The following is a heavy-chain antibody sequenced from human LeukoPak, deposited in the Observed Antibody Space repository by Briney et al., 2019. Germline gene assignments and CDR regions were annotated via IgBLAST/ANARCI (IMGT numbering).Heavy chain of an antibody. CDR1: GFTFSSYP. D-gene: IGHD1-26*01. CDR2: ISHGGGNR. V-gene: IGHV3-30*04. CDR3: SIPYQTPNSAIFLGSAFDI. Sequence: GGSLSLSCSASGFTFSSYPIHWVRQPPGRGREWVAAISHGGGNRYYAHSVMGRLPISRDNSRRTVYLQINSLGPVDTALYHCSIPYQTPNSAIFLGSAFDIWGQGTMVTVSS. J-gene: IGHJ3*02.